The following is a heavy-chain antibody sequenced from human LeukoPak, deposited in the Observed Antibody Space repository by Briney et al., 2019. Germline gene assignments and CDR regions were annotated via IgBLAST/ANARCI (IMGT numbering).Heavy chain of an antibody. J-gene: IGHJ4*02. CDR1: GFTFSSYS. CDR2: ISSSSSTI. Sequence: GGSLRLSCAASGFTFSSYSMNWVRQAPGKGLEWVSYISSSSSTIYYADSVKGRFTISRDNAENSLYLQMNSLRAEDTAVYYCARRYSGSYYDYWGQGTLVTVSS. D-gene: IGHD1-26*01. CDR3: ARRYSGSYYDY. V-gene: IGHV3-48*01.